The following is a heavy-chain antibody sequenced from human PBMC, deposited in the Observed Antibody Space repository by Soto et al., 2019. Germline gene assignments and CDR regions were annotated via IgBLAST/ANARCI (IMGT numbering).Heavy chain of an antibody. Sequence: GESLKISCKGSGYSFTSYWIGWVRQMPGKGLEWMGIIYPGDSDTRYSPSFQGQVTISADKSISTAYLQWSSLKASDTAMYYCARHGRVGSSPAEYFQHWGQGTLVTVSS. V-gene: IGHV5-51*01. J-gene: IGHJ1*01. CDR1: GYSFTSYW. CDR2: IYPGDSDT. D-gene: IGHD6-13*01. CDR3: ARHGRVGSSPAEYFQH.